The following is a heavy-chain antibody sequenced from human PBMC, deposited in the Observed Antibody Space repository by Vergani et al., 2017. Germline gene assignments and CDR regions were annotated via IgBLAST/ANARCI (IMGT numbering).Heavy chain of an antibody. CDR1: GFTFSSYW. CDR3: ARDRGSYYFVDYYYGMDV. Sequence: EVQLVESGGGLVQPGGSLRLSCAASGFTFSSYWMSWVRQAPGKGLEWVANIKQDGSEKYYVDSVKGRFTISRDNAKNSLYLQMNSLRAEDTAVYYCARDRGSYYFVDYYYGMDVWGQGTTVTVSS. V-gene: IGHV3-7*03. J-gene: IGHJ6*02. D-gene: IGHD1-26*01. CDR2: IKQDGSEK.